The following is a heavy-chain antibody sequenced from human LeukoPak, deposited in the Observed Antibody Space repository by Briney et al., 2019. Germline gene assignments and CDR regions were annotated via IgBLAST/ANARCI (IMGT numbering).Heavy chain of an antibody. J-gene: IGHJ4*02. CDR2: IHISNGT. CDR1: GFTVSSND. D-gene: IGHD3/OR15-3a*01. V-gene: IGHV3-66*01. Sequence: GGSLRLSCAASGFTVSSNDMSWVRQAPGKGLKWVSIIHISNGTDYADSVKDRFTISRDNSRNTLYLQMNSLRAEDTAVYYCAADWPLDYWGQGTLVTVSS. CDR3: AADWPLDY.